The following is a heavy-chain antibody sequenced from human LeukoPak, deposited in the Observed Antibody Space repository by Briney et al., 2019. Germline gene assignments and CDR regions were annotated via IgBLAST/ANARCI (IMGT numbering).Heavy chain of an antibody. J-gene: IGHJ4*02. Sequence: WGSLTLSCAASGFTVSSNYMNWVRQAPGKGLEWVSVIYSGGRTYYVDSVKGRFTISRDNSKNTLYLQMNSLRAEDTAVYYCGSTSLLGSGFFDYWGQGTLVTVSS. D-gene: IGHD3-10*02. CDR2: IYSGGRT. CDR3: GSTSLLGSGFFDY. V-gene: IGHV3-66*01. CDR1: GFTVSSNY.